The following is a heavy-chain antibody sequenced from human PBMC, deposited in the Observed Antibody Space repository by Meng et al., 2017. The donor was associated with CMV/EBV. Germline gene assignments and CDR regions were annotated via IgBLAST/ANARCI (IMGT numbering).Heavy chain of an antibody. Sequence: TLQEPGRTLVQPTPTLPLTCTFFAFSLSTSGVGVGWIRQPPGKAREWLALIYWDDDKRYSPSLKSRLTITKDTSKNHVVLTMTNMDPVDTATYYCARIAAAGRFDYWGQGTLVTVSS. D-gene: IGHD6-13*01. CDR2: IYWDDDK. CDR1: AFSLSTSGVG. J-gene: IGHJ4*02. CDR3: ARIAAAGRFDY. V-gene: IGHV2-5*02.